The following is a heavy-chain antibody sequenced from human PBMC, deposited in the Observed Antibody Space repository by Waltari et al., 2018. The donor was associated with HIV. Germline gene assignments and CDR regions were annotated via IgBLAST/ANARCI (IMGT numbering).Heavy chain of an antibody. D-gene: IGHD3-3*01. CDR3: ARDLSGYSDN. CDR2: SKEDGRTK. Sequence: EVQLVESGGGLVQPGGSLRLSCAASGFTFTNYLRPRVPQVPGKGLVWVSCSKEDGRTKKYEDYLQGRFTISRANAKATLWLQMNRLRAEDTAIYYCARDLSGYSDNWGQGTLVTVSS. CDR1: GFTFTNYL. V-gene: IGHV3-74*01. J-gene: IGHJ4*02.